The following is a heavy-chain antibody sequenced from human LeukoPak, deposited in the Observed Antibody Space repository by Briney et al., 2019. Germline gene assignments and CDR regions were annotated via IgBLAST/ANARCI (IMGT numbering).Heavy chain of an antibody. V-gene: IGHV4-4*02. D-gene: IGHD1-7*01. Sequence: SGTLSLTCAVSGGSISSSNWWSWVRPPPGKVLEWIGENYHSGSTNYNPSLKSRVTISVDKSKNQFSLKLSSVTAADTAVYYCASTPGGGTTLSPVSSWFDPWGQGTLVTVSS. CDR3: ASTPGGGTTLSPVSSWFDP. CDR1: GGSISSSNW. J-gene: IGHJ5*02. CDR2: NYHSGST.